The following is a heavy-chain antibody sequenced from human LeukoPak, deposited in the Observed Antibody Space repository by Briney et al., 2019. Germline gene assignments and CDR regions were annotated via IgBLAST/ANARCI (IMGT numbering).Heavy chain of an antibody. Sequence: PGGSLRLSCAASGFTVSSNYMNWVRQAPGKGLEWVSIIYPDGRTYYADSVKGRFTISRDSSKNTVSLQLNSLRAEDAAVYYCARASSVTTIFAYWGQGSLVTVSS. CDR2: IYPDGRT. CDR3: ARASSVTTIFAY. D-gene: IGHD5-12*01. CDR1: GFTVSSNY. V-gene: IGHV3-66*01. J-gene: IGHJ4*02.